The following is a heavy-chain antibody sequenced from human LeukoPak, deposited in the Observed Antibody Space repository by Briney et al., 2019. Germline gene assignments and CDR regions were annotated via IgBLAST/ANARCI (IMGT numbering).Heavy chain of an antibody. CDR2: INHSGST. CDR3: ARHLVAAAGSTNNWFDP. V-gene: IGHV4-34*01. Sequence: PSETLSLTCAVYGGSFSGYYWSWIRQPPGKGLEWIGEINHSGSTNYNPSLKSRVTISVDTSKNQFSLKLSSVTAADTAVYYCARHLVAAAGSTNNWFDPWGQGTLVTVSS. D-gene: IGHD6-13*01. J-gene: IGHJ5*02. CDR1: GGSFSGYY.